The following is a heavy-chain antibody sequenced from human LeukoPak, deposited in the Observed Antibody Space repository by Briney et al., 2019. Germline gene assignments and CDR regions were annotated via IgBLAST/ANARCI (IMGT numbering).Heavy chain of an antibody. CDR3: ARVMEFFFEPLDY. CDR1: GYTFTGYY. V-gene: IGHV1-2*02. Sequence: VASVKVSCKASGYTFTGYYMHWVRQAPGQGLEWMGWINPNSGGTDYAQKFQGRVTMTRDTSISTAYMELSGLRSDDTAMYYCARVMEFFFEPLDYWGQGTLVTVSS. D-gene: IGHD3-10*01. J-gene: IGHJ4*02. CDR2: INPNSGGT.